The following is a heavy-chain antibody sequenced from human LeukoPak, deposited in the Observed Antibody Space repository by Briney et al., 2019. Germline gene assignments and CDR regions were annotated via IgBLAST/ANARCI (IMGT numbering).Heavy chain of an antibody. J-gene: IGHJ4*02. CDR2: ISYDGSNK. Sequence: QSGGSLRLSCAASGFTFSSYAMHGVRQAPGKGLEWVAVISYDGSNKYYADSVKGRFTISRDNSKNTLYLQMNSLRAEDTAVYYCARDLYDSSGYDPSWGQGTLVTVSS. D-gene: IGHD3-22*01. CDR3: ARDLYDSSGYDPS. CDR1: GFTFSSYA. V-gene: IGHV3-30-3*01.